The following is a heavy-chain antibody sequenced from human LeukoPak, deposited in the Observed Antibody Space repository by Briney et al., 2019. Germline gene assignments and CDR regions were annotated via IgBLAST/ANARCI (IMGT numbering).Heavy chain of an antibody. J-gene: IGHJ5*02. CDR3: ARDPRGIVGANHNWFDP. Sequence: SETLSLTCTVSGGSISSYYWSWIRQPAGKGLEWIGRIYASGSTNYNPSLKSRVTMSVDTSMSQFSLKLISVTAADTAVYYCARDPRGIVGANHNWFDPWGQGTLVTVSS. D-gene: IGHD1-26*01. CDR2: IYASGST. V-gene: IGHV4-4*07. CDR1: GGSISSYY.